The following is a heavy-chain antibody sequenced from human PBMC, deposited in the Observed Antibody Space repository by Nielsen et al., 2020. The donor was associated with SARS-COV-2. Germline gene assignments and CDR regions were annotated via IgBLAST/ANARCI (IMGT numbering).Heavy chain of an antibody. D-gene: IGHD2-15*01. V-gene: IGHV3-15*01. Sequence: GESLKISCAASGFTFSNAWMSWVRQAPGKGLEWVGRIKSKTDGGTTDYAAPVKGRFTISRDDSKNTLYLQMNSLKTEDTAVYYCTTVRYCSGGICYPFDYWGQGTLVTVSS. CDR3: TTVRYCSGGICYPFDY. CDR2: IKSKTDGGTT. CDR1: GFTFSNAW. J-gene: IGHJ4*02.